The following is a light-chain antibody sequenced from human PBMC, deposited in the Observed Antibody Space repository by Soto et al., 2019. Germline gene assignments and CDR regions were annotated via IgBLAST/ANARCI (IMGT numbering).Light chain of an antibody. CDR1: GSNIGAGYD. CDR2: ANT. CDR3: QSYDTSLSGYV. Sequence: QSVLTQPPSVPGAPGQRVTISCTGSGSNIGAGYDIHWYQQVPGTAPKPLIYANTNRASGVPDRFSGSKSGTSASLAITGLQAEDEADYYCQSYDTSLSGYVFGPGTNLTVL. V-gene: IGLV1-40*01. J-gene: IGLJ1*01.